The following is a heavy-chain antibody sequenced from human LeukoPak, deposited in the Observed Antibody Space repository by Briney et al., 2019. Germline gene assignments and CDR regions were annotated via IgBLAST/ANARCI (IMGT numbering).Heavy chain of an antibody. Sequence: GGSLRLSCAASGFTFSSYAMSWVRQAPGKGLEWVSAISGSGGGTYYADSVKGRFTISRDNSKNTLYLQMNSLRAEDTAVYYCAKDLLSDYYDSSGYSILFDYWGQGTLVTVSS. CDR3: AKDLLSDYYDSSGYSILFDY. CDR1: GFTFSSYA. CDR2: ISGSGGGT. D-gene: IGHD3-22*01. V-gene: IGHV3-23*01. J-gene: IGHJ4*02.